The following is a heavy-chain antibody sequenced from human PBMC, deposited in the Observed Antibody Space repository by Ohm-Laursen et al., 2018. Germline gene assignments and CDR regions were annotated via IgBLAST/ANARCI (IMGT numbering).Heavy chain of an antibody. V-gene: IGHV1-46*01. J-gene: IGHJ4*02. CDR1: GYTFTSYY. CDR3: ARGYGGLAPFDY. Sequence: GASVKVSCKASGYTFTSYYMHWVRQAPGQGLEWMGIINPSGGSTNYAQKFQGRVTITADESTSTAYMELSSLRSEDTAVYYCARGYGGLAPFDYWGQGTLVTVSS. D-gene: IGHD4/OR15-4a*01. CDR2: INPSGGST.